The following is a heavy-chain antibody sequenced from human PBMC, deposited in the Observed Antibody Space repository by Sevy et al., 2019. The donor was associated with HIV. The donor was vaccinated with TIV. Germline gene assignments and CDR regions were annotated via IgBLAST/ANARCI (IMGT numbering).Heavy chain of an antibody. V-gene: IGHV3-48*03. J-gene: IGHJ4*02. Sequence: GGSLRLSCTASGFTFSRYEMNWVRQGPGKGLEWVSHISTGGLPGDGPIYYADSVKGRFTISRDNAKNSLYLQMNSLRAEDTAVYYCATSRRDDYNYYFDSWGQGTLVTVSS. CDR3: ATSRRDDYNYYFDS. CDR1: GFTFSRYE. CDR2: ISTGGLPGDGPI. D-gene: IGHD4-4*01.